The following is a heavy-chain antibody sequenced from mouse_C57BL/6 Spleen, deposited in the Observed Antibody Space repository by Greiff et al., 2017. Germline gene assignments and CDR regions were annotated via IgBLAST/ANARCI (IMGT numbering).Heavy chain of an antibody. J-gene: IGHJ4*01. CDR2: IDPEDGDT. D-gene: IGHD2-3*01. CDR1: GFNIKDYY. CDR3: TSVYDGYYVYAMDY. V-gene: IGHV14-1*01. Sequence: VQLQQSGAELVRPGASVKLSCTASGFNIKDYYMHWVKQRPEQGLEWIGRIDPEDGDTEYAPKFQGKATMTAATSSNTAYLQLSSLTSEDTAVYYCTSVYDGYYVYAMDYWGQGTSVTVSS.